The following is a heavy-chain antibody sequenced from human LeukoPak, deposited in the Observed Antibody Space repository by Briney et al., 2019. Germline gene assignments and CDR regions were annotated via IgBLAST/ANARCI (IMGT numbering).Heavy chain of an antibody. Sequence: GGSLRLSCAASGFTVSSNYMSWVRQAPGKGLEWVSVIYIGGSTYYADSVKGRFTISRDISKNTLYLQMNSLRAEDTAMYYCARLGFVVPAVIFDYRGQGTLVTVSS. V-gene: IGHV3-53*01. CDR2: IYIGGST. CDR1: GFTVSSNY. CDR3: ARLGFVVPAVIFDY. D-gene: IGHD2-2*02. J-gene: IGHJ4*02.